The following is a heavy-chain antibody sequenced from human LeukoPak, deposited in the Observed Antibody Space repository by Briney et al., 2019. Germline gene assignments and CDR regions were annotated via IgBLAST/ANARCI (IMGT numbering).Heavy chain of an antibody. Sequence: SETLSLTCTVSGGSISSSSYYWGWIRQPPGKGLEWIGSIYYSGSTYYNPSLKSRVTISVDTSKNQFSLKLSSVTAADTAVYYCARDGYDILTGYYNSFDYWGQGTLVTVSS. CDR3: ARDGYDILTGYYNSFDY. J-gene: IGHJ4*02. CDR2: IYYSGST. V-gene: IGHV4-39*07. D-gene: IGHD3-9*01. CDR1: GGSISSSSYY.